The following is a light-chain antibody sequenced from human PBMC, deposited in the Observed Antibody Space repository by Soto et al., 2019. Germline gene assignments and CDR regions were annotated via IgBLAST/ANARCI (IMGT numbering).Light chain of an antibody. V-gene: IGKV1-39*01. J-gene: IGKJ1*01. CDR3: QQSYSTPRT. Sequence: DIPMTQSPSSLSAFVGDRVTITCRASQSITNYLNWYQQKPGRAPKLLIYAASRLQGGVPSRFSGSGSGTDFTLTFNSLQPEDSATYYCQQSYSTPRTFGQGTKVEIK. CDR1: QSITNY. CDR2: AAS.